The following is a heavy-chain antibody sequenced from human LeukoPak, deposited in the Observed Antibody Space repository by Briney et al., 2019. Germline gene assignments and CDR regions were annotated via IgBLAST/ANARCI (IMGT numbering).Heavy chain of an antibody. V-gene: IGHV3-21*01. CDR3: ARDDEYSSSSVGGYYYYYMDV. CDR2: ISSSSYI. CDR1: GFTFSSYS. J-gene: IGHJ6*03. D-gene: IGHD6-6*01. Sequence: GGPLRLSCAASGFTFSSYSMNWVRQAPGKGLEWVSSISSSSYIYYADSVKGRFTISRDNAKNSLYLQMNSLRAEDTAVYYCARDDEYSSSSVGGYYYYYMDVWGKGTTVTVSS.